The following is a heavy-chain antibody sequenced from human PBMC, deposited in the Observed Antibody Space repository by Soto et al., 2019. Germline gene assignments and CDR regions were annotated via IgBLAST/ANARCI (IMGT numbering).Heavy chain of an antibody. J-gene: IGHJ4*02. D-gene: IGHD3-22*01. Sequence: GVSLRLSCAASGFTFSSYAMHWLGQAPGKGLEWVALISYDGSDKDYADSVKGRFTISRDNSRNTLFLQMNSLRAEDTAVYYCARDYYKYYDSSGYYRSPAYWGQGT. CDR1: GFTFSSYA. CDR3: ARDYYKYYDSSGYYRSPAY. CDR2: ISYDGSDK. V-gene: IGHV3-30-3*01.